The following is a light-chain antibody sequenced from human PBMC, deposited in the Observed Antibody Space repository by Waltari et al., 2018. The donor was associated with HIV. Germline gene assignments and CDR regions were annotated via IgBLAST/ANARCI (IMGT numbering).Light chain of an antibody. CDR1: SFPKKY. CDR3: YSTDSSGFGV. Sequence: SYELTQPPSVSVSPGQTARITCPGDSFPKKYAYWYQKKPGQAPVLVIYEDSKRPSGIPERLSGSRSGTMATLTISGAQVEDEGDYHCYSTDSSGFGVFGGGTKLTVL. CDR2: EDS. J-gene: IGLJ2*01. V-gene: IGLV3-10*01.